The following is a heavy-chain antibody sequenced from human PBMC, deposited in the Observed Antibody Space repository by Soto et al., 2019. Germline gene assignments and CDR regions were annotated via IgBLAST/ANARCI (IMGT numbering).Heavy chain of an antibody. J-gene: IGHJ4*02. Sequence: QVQLVQSGAEVKKPGASVKVSCKASGYTFTSYGISWVRQAPGQGLEWMGWISAYNGNTNYAQKLQGRVTMTTDTSTSAAYMELRRLRSDATAVYYCASSLLVGYGLEGESDWGQGTLVTVSS. V-gene: IGHV1-18*01. CDR2: ISAYNGNT. CDR3: ASSLLVGYGLEGESD. D-gene: IGHD5-18*01. CDR1: GYTFTSYG.